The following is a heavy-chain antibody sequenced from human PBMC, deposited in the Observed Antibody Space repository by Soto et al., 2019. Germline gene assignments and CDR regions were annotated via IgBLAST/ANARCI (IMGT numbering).Heavy chain of an antibody. Sequence: QVQLQVSGPGLVKPSQTLSLTCTVSGGSISSGDYYWSWIRQPPGKGQEWIGYIDYRGSTYYNPSPTSRVTISVHTSKNQFSLKLSSVTAADTAVYSCARVGGFGATTIDYWGQGTLVTVSS. CDR3: ARVGGFGATTIDY. CDR2: IDYRGST. CDR1: GGSISSGDYY. V-gene: IGHV4-30-4*01. D-gene: IGHD3-10*01. J-gene: IGHJ4*02.